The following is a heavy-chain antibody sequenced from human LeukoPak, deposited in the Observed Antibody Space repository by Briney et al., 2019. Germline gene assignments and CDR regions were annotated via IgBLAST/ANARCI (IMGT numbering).Heavy chain of an antibody. Sequence: GGSLRLSCAASGFTFSSYSMNWVRQAPGKGLEWVSSISGSSSYIYYADSVKGRFTISRDNAKNSLYLQMNSLRAEDTAVYYCARDGGVYSKSYYMDVWGKGTTVTVSS. CDR3: ARDGGVYSKSYYMDV. D-gene: IGHD1-26*01. J-gene: IGHJ6*03. CDR1: GFTFSSYS. CDR2: ISGSSSYI. V-gene: IGHV3-21*01.